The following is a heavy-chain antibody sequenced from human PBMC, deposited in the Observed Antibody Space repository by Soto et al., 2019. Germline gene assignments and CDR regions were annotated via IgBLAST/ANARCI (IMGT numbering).Heavy chain of an antibody. CDR2: INSDGSSR. Sequence: YGRRWVSKDPGKGLVWVSRINSDGSSRSYADSVKGRFTISRDNAKNTLHLQMNSLRAEDTAVYYCASVGLGAFAAFAVWGQGTPVTVSS. CDR1: YG. CDR3: ASVGLGAFAAFAV. V-gene: IGHV3-74*01. D-gene: IGHD1-26*01. J-gene: IGHJ3*01.